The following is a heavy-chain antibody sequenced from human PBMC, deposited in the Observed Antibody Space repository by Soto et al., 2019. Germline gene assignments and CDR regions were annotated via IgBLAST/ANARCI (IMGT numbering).Heavy chain of an antibody. J-gene: IGHJ4*02. CDR2: IYYSGST. Sequence: SETLSLTCTVSGGSISSYYWSWIRQPPGKGLEWIGYIYYSGSTNYNPSLKSRVTISVDTSKNQFSLKLSSVTAADTAVYYCARAYYDSSGYYSIDYWGQGTLVTVSS. CDR3: ARAYYDSSGYYSIDY. D-gene: IGHD3-22*01. V-gene: IGHV4-59*01. CDR1: GGSISSYY.